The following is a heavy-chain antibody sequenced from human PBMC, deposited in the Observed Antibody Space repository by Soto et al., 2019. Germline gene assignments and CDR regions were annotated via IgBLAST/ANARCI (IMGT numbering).Heavy chain of an antibody. CDR1: GYTFTSYY. CDR2: INPSGGST. J-gene: IGHJ6*02. V-gene: IGHV1-46*01. D-gene: IGHD4-17*01. CDR3: ARGRPYGDYYYCGMDV. Sequence: QVQLVQSGAEVKKPGASVKVSCKASGYTFTSYYMHWVRQAPGQGLEWMGIINPSGGSTSYAQKFQGSVTMTRDTSTSTVYMELSSLRSEDTAVYYCARGRPYGDYYYCGMDVWGQGTTVTVSS.